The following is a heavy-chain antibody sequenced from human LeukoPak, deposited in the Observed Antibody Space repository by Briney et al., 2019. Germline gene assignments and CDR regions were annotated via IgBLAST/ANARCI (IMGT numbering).Heavy chain of an antibody. CDR2: IYSGGST. D-gene: IGHD6-19*01. V-gene: IGHV3-53*01. Sequence: GGSLRLSCAASGFTVSSNYMSWVRQAPGKGLEWVSVIYSGGSTYYADSVKDRFTIYRDNCKSTLYLQMNSLRAEHTAAYYCARVGSSGWFFAYWGQGTLITVPS. J-gene: IGHJ4*02. CDR1: GFTVSSNY. CDR3: ARVGSSGWFFAY.